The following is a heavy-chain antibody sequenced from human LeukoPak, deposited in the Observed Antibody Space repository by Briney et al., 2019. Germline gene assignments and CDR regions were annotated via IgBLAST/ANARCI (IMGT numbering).Heavy chain of an antibody. Sequence: ASVKVSCKASGYTFTSYYMHWVRQATGQGLEWMGYMKPNSGNTGYAQKFQGRVTMTRDTSISTAYMELSSLTSEDTAVYYCATELRWKDHWGQGTLVTVSS. CDR1: GYTFTSYY. D-gene: IGHD4-23*01. CDR3: ATELRWKDH. CDR2: MKPNSGNT. J-gene: IGHJ4*02. V-gene: IGHV1-8*02.